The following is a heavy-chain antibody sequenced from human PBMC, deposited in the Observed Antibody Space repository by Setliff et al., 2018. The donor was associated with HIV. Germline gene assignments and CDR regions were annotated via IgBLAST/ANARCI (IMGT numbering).Heavy chain of an antibody. D-gene: IGHD2-15*01. Sequence: SETLSLTCTVSDGSISSHYWSWIRQPPLKGLEWIGYIYYSGSTNYNPSLKSRVTISVDTSQNQFSLRLSSVTAADTAVYYCARGSGRFCSGGRCSAFDYWGQGTLVTVSS. V-gene: IGHV4-59*08. CDR3: ARGSGRFCSGGRCSAFDY. CDR2: IYYSGST. J-gene: IGHJ4*02. CDR1: DGSISSHY.